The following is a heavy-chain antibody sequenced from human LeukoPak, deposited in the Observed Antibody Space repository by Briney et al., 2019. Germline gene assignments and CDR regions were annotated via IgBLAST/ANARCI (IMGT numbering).Heavy chain of an antibody. CDR1: GYTFTDYY. D-gene: IGHD6-19*01. Sequence: ASVEVSCKTSGYTFTDYYIHWVRQAPGQGLEWVGWISPNSGGTNYSQKFQGRVTMTRDTSISTAYMELSRLRSDDTAIYYCARTIRITVAGNHFDFWGQGTLVTVPS. CDR2: ISPNSGGT. V-gene: IGHV1-2*02. J-gene: IGHJ4*02. CDR3: ARTIRITVAGNHFDF.